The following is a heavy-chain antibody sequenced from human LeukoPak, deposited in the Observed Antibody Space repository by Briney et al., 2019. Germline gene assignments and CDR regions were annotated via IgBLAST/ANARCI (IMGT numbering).Heavy chain of an antibody. J-gene: IGHJ4*02. CDR3: ARGSLAGTTGTTGFDY. CDR2: IHPNGGGT. CDR1: GYTFTGYY. V-gene: IGHV1-2*06. Sequence: ASVKVSCKASGYTFTGYYLHWVRQAPGQGLEWMGRIHPNGGGTSYAQKFQGTVTMTRDTSITTAYMELSSLISDDTAVYYFARGSLAGTTGTTGFDYWGLGTLVTVSS. D-gene: IGHD1-1*01.